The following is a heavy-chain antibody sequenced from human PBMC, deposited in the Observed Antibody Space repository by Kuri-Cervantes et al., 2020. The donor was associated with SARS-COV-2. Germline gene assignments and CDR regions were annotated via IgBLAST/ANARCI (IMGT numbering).Heavy chain of an antibody. D-gene: IGHD2-2*01. CDR2: ISSSSSQR. CDR1: GFTFSTYS. J-gene: IGHJ6*03. CDR3: ARGEYCSSTSCYYYYYMDV. V-gene: IGHV3-21*01. Sequence: GGSLRLSCAASGFTFSTYSMTWVRQAPGKGLERVSSISSSSSQRYYVDSVKGRFTISRDNAKNSLYLRMNSLRAEDTAVYYCARGEYCSSTSCYYYYYMDVWGKGTTVTVSS.